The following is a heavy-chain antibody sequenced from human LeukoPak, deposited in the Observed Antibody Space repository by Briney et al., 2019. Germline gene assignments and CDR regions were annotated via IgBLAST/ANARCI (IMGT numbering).Heavy chain of an antibody. CDR3: ARVAYDFWSGYFDYYYYYMDV. V-gene: IGHV4-4*07. J-gene: IGHJ6*03. D-gene: IGHD3-3*01. CDR1: GGSTRSDY. CDR2: IYTSGST. Sequence: SQTLSLTCTVSGGSTRSDYWSWILQPAGKALEWIGRIYTSGSTNYNPSLKSRVTMSVDTSKNQFSLKLSSVTAADTAVYYCARVAYDFWSGYFDYYYYYMDVWGKGTTVTVSS.